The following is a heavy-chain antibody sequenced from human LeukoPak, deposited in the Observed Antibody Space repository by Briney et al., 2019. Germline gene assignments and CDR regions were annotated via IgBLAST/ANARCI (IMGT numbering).Heavy chain of an antibody. Sequence: PSETLSLTCTVSGGSISSYYWSWIRQPPGKGLEWIEYIYYSGSTNYNPSLKSRVTISVDTSKNQFSLKLSSVTAADTAVYYCARVGDYGGNSAILDYWGQGTLVTVSS. J-gene: IGHJ4*02. CDR2: IYYSGST. V-gene: IGHV4-59*01. CDR1: GGSISSYY. CDR3: ARVGDYGGNSAILDY. D-gene: IGHD4-23*01.